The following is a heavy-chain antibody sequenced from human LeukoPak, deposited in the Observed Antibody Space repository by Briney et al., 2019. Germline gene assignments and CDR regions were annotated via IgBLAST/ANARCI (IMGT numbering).Heavy chain of an antibody. Sequence: GGSLRLSCAASGFTVSSNYMSWVRQAPGKGLEWVSVIYSGGSTYYADSVKGRFTISRDNSKNTLYLQMNSLRAEDTAVYYCAGDRYRGIVATIPLVPFDYWGQGTLVTVSS. J-gene: IGHJ4*02. D-gene: IGHD5-12*01. CDR2: IYSGGST. CDR3: AGDRYRGIVATIPLVPFDY. CDR1: GFTVSSNY. V-gene: IGHV3-66*01.